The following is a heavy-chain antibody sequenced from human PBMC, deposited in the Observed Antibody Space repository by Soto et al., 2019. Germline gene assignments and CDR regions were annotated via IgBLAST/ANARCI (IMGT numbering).Heavy chain of an antibody. CDR2: ISSSGSTI. D-gene: IGHD2-2*01. CDR3: ARESSYQLPWGRMYYYYYYGMDV. V-gene: IGHV3-48*03. Sequence: PGGSLRLSCAASGFTFSSYEMNWVRQAPGKGLEWVSYISSSGSTIYYADSVKGRFTISRDNAKNSLYLQMNSLRAEDTAVYYCARESSYQLPWGRMYYYYYYGMDVWGQGTTVTVSS. J-gene: IGHJ6*02. CDR1: GFTFSSYE.